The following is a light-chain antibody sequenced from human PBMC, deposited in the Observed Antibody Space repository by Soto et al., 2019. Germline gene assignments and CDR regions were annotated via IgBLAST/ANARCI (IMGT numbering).Light chain of an antibody. Sequence: AIQMTQSPSSLSASVGDRVTITCRASQGIRNDLGWYQQKPGKAPKLLIFAASSLQSGVPSRFSGSGAGTEFALTISSLQAEDFATYYCQQGYTKSPLTFAGGTKVDIK. CDR1: QGIRND. CDR2: AAS. CDR3: QQGYTKSPLT. V-gene: IGKV1-6*01. J-gene: IGKJ4*01.